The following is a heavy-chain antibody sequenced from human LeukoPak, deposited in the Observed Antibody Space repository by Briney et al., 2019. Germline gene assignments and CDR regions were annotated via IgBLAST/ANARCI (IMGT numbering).Heavy chain of an antibody. J-gene: IGHJ5*02. Sequence: ASVKFSCKASGYTFTGYYMHWVRQAPGQGLEWMGWINPNSGGTNYAQKFQGWVTMTRGTSISTAYMALSRLRSDDTAVYYCARAAGSSRSSPNWFDPWGQGTLVTVSS. CDR1: GYTFTGYY. V-gene: IGHV1-2*04. CDR2: INPNSGGT. CDR3: ARAAGSSRSSPNWFDP. D-gene: IGHD6-6*01.